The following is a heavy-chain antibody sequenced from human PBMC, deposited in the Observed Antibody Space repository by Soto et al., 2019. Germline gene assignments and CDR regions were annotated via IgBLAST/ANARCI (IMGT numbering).Heavy chain of an antibody. V-gene: IGHV4-59*01. J-gene: IGHJ4*02. Sequence: SETLSLTCTVSGGSISSYYWSWIRQPPGKGLEWIGYIYYSGSTNYNPSLKSRVTISVDTSKNQFSLKLSSVTAADTAVYYCAREREQALNYDYVWGSYRHFDYWGQGTLVTVSS. D-gene: IGHD3-16*02. CDR3: AREREQALNYDYVWGSYRHFDY. CDR1: GGSISSYY. CDR2: IYYSGST.